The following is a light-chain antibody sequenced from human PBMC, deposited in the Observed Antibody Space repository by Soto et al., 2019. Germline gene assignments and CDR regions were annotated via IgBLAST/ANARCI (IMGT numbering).Light chain of an antibody. CDR3: SSYTSSSTLLFV. CDR1: NSDVGGYNY. Sequence: QSVLTQPASVSGSPGQSITISCTGTNSDVGGYNYVSWYQQQPGKAPKVMIYDVSNRPSGVSNRFSGSKSGNTASLTISGLQPEDEADYYCSSYTSSSTLLFVFGTGTKLSVL. V-gene: IGLV2-14*01. CDR2: DVS. J-gene: IGLJ1*01.